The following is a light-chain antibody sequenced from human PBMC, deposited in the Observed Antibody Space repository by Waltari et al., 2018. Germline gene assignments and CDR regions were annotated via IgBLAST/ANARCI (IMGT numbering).Light chain of an antibody. CDR3: QTWGTGGV. CDR1: SGHSNYA. J-gene: IGLJ3*02. CDR2: VNSDGSH. Sequence: QVVLTHAPSASASLGDSVRLTCTLSSGHSNYAIPLLQQQPEKGPRYLMKVNSDGSHSEGGDIPHRFSGSSSGAERYLIISNLQSEDEADYYCQTWGTGGVFGGGTKLTVL. V-gene: IGLV4-69*01.